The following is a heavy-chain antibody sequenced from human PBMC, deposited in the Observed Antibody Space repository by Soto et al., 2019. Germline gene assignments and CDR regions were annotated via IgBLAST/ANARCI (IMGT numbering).Heavy chain of an antibody. CDR1: GGSLSGYY. CDR3: ARGESIAADTYYYYYMDV. J-gene: IGHJ6*03. D-gene: IGHD6-6*01. V-gene: IGHV4-34*01. CDR2: INHSGST. Sequence: SETLSLTCAVYGGSLSGYYWRWIRQPPGKGREWIGEINHSGSTNYNPSLKSRVTISVDTSKNQFSLKLSSVTAADTAVYYCARGESIAADTYYYYYMDVWGKGTTVTVSS.